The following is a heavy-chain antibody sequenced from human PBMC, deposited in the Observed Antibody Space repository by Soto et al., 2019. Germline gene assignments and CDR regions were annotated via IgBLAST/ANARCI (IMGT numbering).Heavy chain of an antibody. CDR3: ARVEQWLEDRPFDY. D-gene: IGHD6-19*01. V-gene: IGHV3-30-3*01. CDR2: ISYDGSNK. J-gene: IGHJ4*02. CDR1: GFTFSSYA. Sequence: GGSLRLSCAASGFTFSSYAMHWVRQAPGKGLEWVAVISYDGSNKYYADSVKGRFTISRDNSKNTLYLQMNSLRAEDTAVYYCARVEQWLEDRPFDYWGQGTLVTVSS.